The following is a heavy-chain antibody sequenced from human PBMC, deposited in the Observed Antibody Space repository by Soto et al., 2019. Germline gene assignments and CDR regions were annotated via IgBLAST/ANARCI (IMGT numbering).Heavy chain of an antibody. Sequence: GASVKVSGKTSGYTFTRNGISWVRQAPGQGLEWMGWISPNSGNTKYAQKLQGRVIMTTDTSTSTAYMELRSLRSDDTAVYYCVKDRDSNSWPSRDVWGPGTTVTVSS. CDR1: GYTFTRNG. J-gene: IGHJ6*02. V-gene: IGHV1-18*01. CDR3: VKDRDSNSWPSRDV. D-gene: IGHD3-22*01. CDR2: ISPNSGNT.